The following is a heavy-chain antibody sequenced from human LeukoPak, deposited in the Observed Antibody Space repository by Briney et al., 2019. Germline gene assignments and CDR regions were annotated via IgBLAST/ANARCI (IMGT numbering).Heavy chain of an antibody. CDR3: ARGHYGLDV. Sequence: SETLSLTCTVSGGSISSSSYFWGWIRQPPGKGLEWIASINYNGETYYNPSLKSRVIISIDTSRSQFSLKVTSVTATDTAVYYCARGHYGLDVWGQGTTVTVSS. V-gene: IGHV4-39*07. CDR2: INYNGET. CDR1: GGSISSSSYF. J-gene: IGHJ6*02.